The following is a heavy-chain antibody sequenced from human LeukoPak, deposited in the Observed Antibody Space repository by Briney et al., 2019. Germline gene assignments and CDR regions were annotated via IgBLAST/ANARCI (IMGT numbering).Heavy chain of an antibody. CDR1: GLSFGSYA. V-gene: IGHV3-23*01. CDR2: ISGSGTTT. Sequence: GGSLRLSCVASGLSFGSYALTWVRQAPGKGLEWVSGISGSGTTTYYADSVKGRFTISRDNSKNTLYLQMNSLRAEDTAVYYCASEGDAFDIWGQGTMVTVSS. CDR3: ASEGDAFDI. J-gene: IGHJ3*02.